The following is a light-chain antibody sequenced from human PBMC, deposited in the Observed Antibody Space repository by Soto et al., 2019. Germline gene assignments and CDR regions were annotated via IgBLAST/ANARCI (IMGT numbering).Light chain of an antibody. Sequence: EIVMTQSPATLSVSPGERATLSCRASQSVSGCLAWYQQKPGQAPRLLIYGASTRATGIPARFSGSGSGTDFTLTISRLEPEDFAVYYCQQYGSSPWTFGQGTKVDI. CDR2: GAS. V-gene: IGKV3-20*01. CDR1: QSVSGC. CDR3: QQYGSSPWT. J-gene: IGKJ1*01.